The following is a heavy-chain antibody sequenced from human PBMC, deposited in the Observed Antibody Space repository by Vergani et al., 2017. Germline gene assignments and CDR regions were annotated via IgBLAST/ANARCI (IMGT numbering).Heavy chain of an antibody. J-gene: IGHJ5*02. CDR2: IYYSGST. D-gene: IGHD4-17*01. V-gene: IGHV4-39*07. Sequence: QLQLQESGPGLVKPSETLSLTCTVSGGSISSSSYYWGWIRQPPGKGLEWIGSIYYSGSTYYNPSLKSRVTISVDTSKNQFSLKLSSVTAADTAVYYCARRRPADYGDPGWFDPWGQGTLVTVSS. CDR1: GGSISSSSYY. CDR3: ARRRPADYGDPGWFDP.